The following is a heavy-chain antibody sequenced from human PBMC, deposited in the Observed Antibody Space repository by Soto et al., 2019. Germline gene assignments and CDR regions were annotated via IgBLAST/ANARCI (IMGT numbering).Heavy chain of an antibody. Sequence: VKVSCNASGFSFTGYYIPSLRQAPGQGLEWMGWINAHSGCTEYEQKFQGRVNLTRDTSLATAYLTLTSLTSDDTSLYYCAKDLTRQLAYWLDPWGQGTLVTVSS. V-gene: IGHV1-2*02. CDR1: GFSFTGYY. J-gene: IGHJ5*02. D-gene: IGHD6-6*01. CDR2: INAHSGCT. CDR3: AKDLTRQLAYWLDP.